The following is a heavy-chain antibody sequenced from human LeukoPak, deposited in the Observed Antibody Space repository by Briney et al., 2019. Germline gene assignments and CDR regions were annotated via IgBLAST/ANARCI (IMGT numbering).Heavy chain of an antibody. CDR1: GCTFTGYY. Sequence: ASVKVSCKASGCTFTGYYMHWVRQAPGQGLEWMGWINPNSGGTNYAQKFQGRVTMTRDTSISTAYMELSRLRSDDTAVYYCARENNWELVVDVWGKGTTVTVSS. CDR3: ARENNWELVVDV. D-gene: IGHD1-20*01. J-gene: IGHJ6*04. V-gene: IGHV1-2*02. CDR2: INPNSGGT.